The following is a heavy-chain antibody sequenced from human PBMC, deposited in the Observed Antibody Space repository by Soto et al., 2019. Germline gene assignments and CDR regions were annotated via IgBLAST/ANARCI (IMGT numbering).Heavy chain of an antibody. CDR2: INHSGST. J-gene: IGHJ5*02. CDR3: ASATYYDFWSGYYVRWFDP. D-gene: IGHD3-3*01. Sequence: SETLSLTCAVYGGSFSGYYWSWIRQPPGKGLEWIGEINHSGSTSYNPSLKSRVTISVDTSKSQFSLKLSSVTAADTAVYYCASATYYDFWSGYYVRWFDPWGQGTLVTVSS. V-gene: IGHV4-34*01. CDR1: GGSFSGYY.